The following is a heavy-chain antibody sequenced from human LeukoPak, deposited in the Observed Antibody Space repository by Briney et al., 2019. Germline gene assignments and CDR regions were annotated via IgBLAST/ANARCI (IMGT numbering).Heavy chain of an antibody. CDR1: EFVFSSHA. V-gene: IGHV3-21*01. D-gene: IGHD3-22*01. J-gene: IGHJ4*02. CDR2: ITSSSSDI. CDR3: ARVFWETVNTGYYSDF. Sequence: RGSLRLSCVASEFVFSSHAMIWVRQAPGKGLEWISSITSSSSDIFYADSVRGRFTISRDNANNALHLQMNSLRAEDTAVYYCARVFWETVNTGYYSDFWGQGTLVTVSS.